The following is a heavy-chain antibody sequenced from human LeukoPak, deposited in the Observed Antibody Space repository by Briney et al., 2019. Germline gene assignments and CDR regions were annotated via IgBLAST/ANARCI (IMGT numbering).Heavy chain of an antibody. CDR2: INHSGST. D-gene: IGHD2-8*01. J-gene: IGHJ4*02. CDR3: ARVPSMCTNGVCFNGPFDY. CDR1: GGSFSGYY. Sequence: SETLSLTCAVYGGSFSGYYRSWIRQPPGKGLEWIGEINHSGSTNYNPSLKSRVTISVDTSKNQFSLKLSSVTAADTAVYYCARVPSMCTNGVCFNGPFDYWGQGTLVTVSS. V-gene: IGHV4-34*01.